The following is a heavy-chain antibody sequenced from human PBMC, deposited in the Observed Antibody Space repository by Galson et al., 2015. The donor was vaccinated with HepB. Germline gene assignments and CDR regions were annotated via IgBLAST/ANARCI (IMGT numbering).Heavy chain of an antibody. Sequence: SLRLSCAASGFTFSSYWMSWVRQAPGKGLEWVANIKQDGSEKYYVDSVKGRFTISRDNAKNSLYLQMNSLRAEDTAVYYCARVTDFWSGYFRFPQEYNWFDPWGQGTLVTASS. CDR1: GFTFSSYW. J-gene: IGHJ5*02. D-gene: IGHD3-3*01. CDR3: ARVTDFWSGYFRFPQEYNWFDP. V-gene: IGHV3-7*03. CDR2: IKQDGSEK.